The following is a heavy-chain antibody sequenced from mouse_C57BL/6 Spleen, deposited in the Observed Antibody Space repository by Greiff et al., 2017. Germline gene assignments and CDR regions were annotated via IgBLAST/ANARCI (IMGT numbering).Heavy chain of an antibody. Sequence: VMLVESGPGLVAPSQSLSITCTVSGFSLTSYGVHWVRQPPGKGLEWLVVIWSDGSTTYTSALKSRLSLSKDNSKSQVFLKMNSLQTDDTAMYYCARDYGSSYGYFDVWGTGTTVTVSS. CDR2: IWSDGST. J-gene: IGHJ1*03. V-gene: IGHV2-6*03. CDR3: ARDYGSSYGYFDV. D-gene: IGHD1-1*01. CDR1: GFSLTSYG.